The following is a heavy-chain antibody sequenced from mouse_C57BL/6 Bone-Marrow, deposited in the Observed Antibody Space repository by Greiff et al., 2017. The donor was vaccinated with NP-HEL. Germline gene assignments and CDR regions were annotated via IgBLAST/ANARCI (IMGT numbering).Heavy chain of an antibody. CDR1: GFTFSSYP. Sequence: EVQVVESGGGLFTPGGSLKLSCAASGFTFSSYPQSCLRHTTSHLLYFFAPISDFRRYTYYPDNVKGRFTISRDNAKNNLYLQMSHLKSEDTAMYYCARDYYGSSYDDAMDYWGQGTSVTVSS. CDR3: ARDYYGSSYDDAMDY. CDR2: ISDFRRYT. J-gene: IGHJ4*01. D-gene: IGHD1-1*01. V-gene: IGHV5-4*01.